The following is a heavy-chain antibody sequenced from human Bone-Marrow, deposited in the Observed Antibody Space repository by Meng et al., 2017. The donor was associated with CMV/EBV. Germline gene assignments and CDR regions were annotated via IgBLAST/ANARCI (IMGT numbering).Heavy chain of an antibody. Sequence: SVKVSCKASGGTFSSYAISWVRQAPGQGLEWMGGIIPILGIANYAQKFQGRVTITADKSTSTAYMELSSLRSEDTAVYYCARDGYNKYTNTSTSSNYYYYYGMDVWGQGTTVTVSS. CDR2: IIPILGIA. CDR3: ARDGYNKYTNTSTSSNYYYYYGMDV. J-gene: IGHJ6*02. D-gene: IGHD5-24*01. V-gene: IGHV1-69*10. CDR1: GGTFSSYA.